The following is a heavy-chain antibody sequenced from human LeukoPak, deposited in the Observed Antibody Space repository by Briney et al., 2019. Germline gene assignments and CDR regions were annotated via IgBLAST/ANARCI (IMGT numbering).Heavy chain of an antibody. CDR3: ARGHLSLTGSDAFDI. CDR1: GFTFGSYE. V-gene: IGHV3-48*03. CDR2: ISSGGSTI. D-gene: IGHD3-10*01. J-gene: IGHJ3*02. Sequence: GGSLRLSCAASGFTFGSYEMNVVGEAPGKGLEWVSDISSGGSTIYYADSVKGRFTISRDNAKNSLYLQVNSLRAEDTAVYYCARGHLSLTGSDAFDIWGQGTMVTVSS.